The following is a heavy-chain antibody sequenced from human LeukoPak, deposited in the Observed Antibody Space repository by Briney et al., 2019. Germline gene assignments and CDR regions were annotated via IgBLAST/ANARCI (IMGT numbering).Heavy chain of an antibody. CDR2: MSSNSNYI. J-gene: IGHJ4*02. D-gene: IGHD6-13*01. CDR1: GFTLSSYS. Sequence: GGSLRLSCAASGFTLSSYSMNWVRQAPGKGLEWVSSMSSNSNYIYYADSVKGRFTISRDNAKKSLYLQMNSLRAEDTAVYYCARGPTSEQQLHFDYWGQGILVTVSS. V-gene: IGHV3-21*01. CDR3: ARGPTSEQQLHFDY.